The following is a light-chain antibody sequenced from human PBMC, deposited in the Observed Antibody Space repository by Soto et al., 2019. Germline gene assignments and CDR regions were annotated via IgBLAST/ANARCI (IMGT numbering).Light chain of an antibody. V-gene: IGKV3-11*01. Sequence: EIVLPQSPATLSLSPGEIVSLSCRASQNIDIYLAWYQQKNGQPPKLLVYDASIRTSGVPARFSGSGSGTDFTLTISDLQPEDFAVYYCQQRSYWSPGAFGQGTKLEIK. CDR3: QQRSYWSPGA. CDR2: DAS. CDR1: QNIDIY. J-gene: IGKJ2*01.